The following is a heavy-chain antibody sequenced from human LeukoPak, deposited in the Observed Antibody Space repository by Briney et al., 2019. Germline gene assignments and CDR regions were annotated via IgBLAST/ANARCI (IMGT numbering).Heavy chain of an antibody. Sequence: SETLSLTCTVSGGSISSGDYYWSWIRQPPGKGLEWIGYIYYSGSTYYNPSLKSRVTISVDTSKNQFSLNLNSVTAADTAVYYCASGEWIVGYFQHWGQGTLVTVSS. J-gene: IGHJ1*01. D-gene: IGHD3-10*01. CDR2: IYYSGST. V-gene: IGHV4-30-4*02. CDR1: GGSISSGDYY. CDR3: ASGEWIVGYFQH.